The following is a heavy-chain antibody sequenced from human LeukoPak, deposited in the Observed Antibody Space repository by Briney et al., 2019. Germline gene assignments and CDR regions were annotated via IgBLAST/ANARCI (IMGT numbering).Heavy chain of an antibody. CDR1: GGTFSSYA. Sequence: ASVKVSCKASGGTFSSYAISWLRQAPGQGLEWMGGIIPIFGTANYAQKFQGRVTITTDESTSTAYMELSSLRSEDTAVYYCARGGITGTTSSLTRWGQGTLVTVSS. CDR3: ARGGITGTTSSLTR. D-gene: IGHD1-7*01. V-gene: IGHV1-69*05. J-gene: IGHJ4*02. CDR2: IIPIFGTA.